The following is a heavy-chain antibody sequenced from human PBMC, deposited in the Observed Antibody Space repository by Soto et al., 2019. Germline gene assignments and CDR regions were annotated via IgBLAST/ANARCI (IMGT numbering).Heavy chain of an antibody. Sequence: QITLKESGPTLVKPTQTLTLTCTFSGFSLSTSGVGVGWIRQPPGKALEWLALIYWDDDKRYSPSLKRRLTITKDTSKNQVVLTLTNMDPVDTATYYCAHTEVGGIAAAGPLGYFDYWGQGTLVTVSS. CDR3: AHTEVGGIAAAGPLGYFDY. CDR2: IYWDDDK. CDR1: GFSLSTSGVG. V-gene: IGHV2-5*02. J-gene: IGHJ4*02. D-gene: IGHD6-13*01.